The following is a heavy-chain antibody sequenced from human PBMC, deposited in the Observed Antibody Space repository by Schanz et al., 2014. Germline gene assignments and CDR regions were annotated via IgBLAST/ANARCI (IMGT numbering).Heavy chain of an antibody. CDR2: IYYNGTNK. V-gene: IGHV3-30*18. CDR3: AKELNRRGGQTNFYYYYGMDV. Sequence: QVQLVESGGGVVQPGRSLRLSCAASGFNFSNYDIHWVRQAPGKGLEWVALIYYNGTNKYYADSVKGRFTISRDNSQNTLYLQMNTLRPEDTAVYYGAKELNRRGGQTNFYYYYGMDVWGQGTTVTVSS. D-gene: IGHD5-12*01. J-gene: IGHJ6*02. CDR1: GFNFSNYD.